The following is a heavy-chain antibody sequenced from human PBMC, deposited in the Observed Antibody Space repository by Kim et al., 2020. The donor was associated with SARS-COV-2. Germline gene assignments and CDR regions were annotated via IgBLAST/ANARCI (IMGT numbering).Heavy chain of an antibody. D-gene: IGHD3-16*02. J-gene: IGHJ4*02. V-gene: IGHV3-23*01. CDR3: AKMASVDYDYVWGSYRQDYYFDY. CDR1: GFTFSSYA. CDR2: ISGSGGST. Sequence: GGSLRLSCAASGFTFSSYAMSWVRQAPGKGLEWVSAISGSGGSTYYADSVKGRFTISRDNSKNTLYLQMNSLRAEDTAVYYCAKMASVDYDYVWGSYRQDYYFDYWGQGTLVTVSS.